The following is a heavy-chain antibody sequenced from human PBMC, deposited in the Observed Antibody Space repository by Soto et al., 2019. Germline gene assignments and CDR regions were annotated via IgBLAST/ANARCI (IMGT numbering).Heavy chain of an antibody. V-gene: IGHV3-23*01. CDR2: VSAGGDNT. CDR1: GFTFANYA. J-gene: IGHJ4*02. D-gene: IGHD4-17*01. CDR3: AKVPLRPYYFAY. Sequence: GWSLRLSCTASGFTFANYAMHWVRQAPGKGLEWVSRVSAGGDNTDYADAVKGRFTISRDNSKNTLFLQMTSLRAEETALHYCAKVPLRPYYFAYWGPRTMVTVSS.